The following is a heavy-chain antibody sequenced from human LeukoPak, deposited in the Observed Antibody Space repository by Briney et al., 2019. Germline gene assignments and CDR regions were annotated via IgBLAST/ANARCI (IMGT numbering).Heavy chain of an antibody. J-gene: IGHJ4*02. V-gene: IGHV3-7*01. D-gene: IGHD2-2*01. Sequence: GGSLRLSCAASGFTFNTYWMSWVRQAPGKGLEWVANIKEDGSETYYVDSVKGRFTISRSNAKNSLYLQMNSLRAEDTAVYYCAREAYRLLPNYWGQGTLVTVSS. CDR1: GFTFNTYW. CDR3: AREAYRLLPNY. CDR2: IKEDGSET.